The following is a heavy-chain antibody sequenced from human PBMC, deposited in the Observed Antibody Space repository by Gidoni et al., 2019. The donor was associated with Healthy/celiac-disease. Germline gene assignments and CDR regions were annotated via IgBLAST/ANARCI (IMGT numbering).Heavy chain of an antibody. J-gene: IGHJ4*02. CDR2: ISAYKGNT. V-gene: IGHV1-18*01. Sequence: RQAPGQGLEWMGWISAYKGNTNYAQKLQGRVTMTTDTATSTAYMELRSPRSDDTAVYYCARDSVGGGRPPGYWGQGTLVTVSS. CDR3: ARDSVGGGRPPGY. D-gene: IGHD1-26*01.